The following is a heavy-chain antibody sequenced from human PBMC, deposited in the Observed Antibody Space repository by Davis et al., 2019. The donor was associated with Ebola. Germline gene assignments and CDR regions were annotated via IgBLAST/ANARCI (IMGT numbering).Heavy chain of an antibody. CDR2: IGRSGDDI. D-gene: IGHD2-15*01. V-gene: IGHV3-48*02. CDR3: ARRILLESRGGVDV. CDR1: RFTFSSYG. Sequence: GESLKISCAASRFTFSSYGMYWFRQPPGQGLEWVSYIGRSGDDISYTDSVKGRFTISRDDAKDSLYLYMNSLRDDDTAVYYCARRILLESRGGVDVWSPGTTVTVSS. J-gene: IGHJ6*02.